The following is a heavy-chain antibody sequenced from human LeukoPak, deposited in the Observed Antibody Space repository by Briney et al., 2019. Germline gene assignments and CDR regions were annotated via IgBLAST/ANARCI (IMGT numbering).Heavy chain of an antibody. CDR3: ARDKGLAAAGHWYFDL. CDR1: GGSISSSSYY. J-gene: IGHJ2*01. V-gene: IGHV4-39*07. CDR2: IYYSGST. D-gene: IGHD6-13*01. Sequence: SETLSLTCTVSGGSISSSSYYWGWLRQPPGKGLEWIGSIYYSGSTYYNPSLKSRVTISVDTSKNQFSLRLSSVTAADTAVYYCARDKGLAAAGHWYFDLWGRGTLVTVSS.